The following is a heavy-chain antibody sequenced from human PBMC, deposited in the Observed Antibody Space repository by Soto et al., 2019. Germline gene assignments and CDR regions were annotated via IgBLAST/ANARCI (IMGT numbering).Heavy chain of an antibody. V-gene: IGHV6-1*01. CDR2: TYYRSKWYN. Sequence: QALRLTCAICGDSVSTKCGAWNWRWRSPSRGLEWLGRTYYRSKWYNDYAVSVKSRITINPDTSKSQFSLQLNSVTPEDTAVYYCARDLPSQWLNAFYSWGQGTMVT. D-gene: IGHD6-19*01. CDR3: ARDLPSQWLNAFYS. J-gene: IGHJ3*02. CDR1: GDSVSTKCGA.